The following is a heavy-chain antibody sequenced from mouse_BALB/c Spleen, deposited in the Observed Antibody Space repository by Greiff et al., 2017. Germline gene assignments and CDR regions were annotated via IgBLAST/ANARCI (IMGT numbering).Heavy chain of an antibody. V-gene: IGHV3-6*02. CDR1: GYSITSGYY. J-gene: IGHJ1*01. Sequence: EVKLVESGPGLVKPSQSLSLTCSVTGYSITSGYYWNWIRQFPGNKLEWMGYISYDGSNNYNPSLKNRISITRDTSKNQFFLKLNSVTTEDTATYYCAREIDGPWYFDVWGAGTTVTVSS. CDR2: ISYDGSN. D-gene: IGHD2-3*01. CDR3: AREIDGPWYFDV.